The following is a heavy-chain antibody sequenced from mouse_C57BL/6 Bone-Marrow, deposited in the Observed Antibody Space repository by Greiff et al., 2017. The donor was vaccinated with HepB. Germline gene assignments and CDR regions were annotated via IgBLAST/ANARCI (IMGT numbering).Heavy chain of an antibody. Sequence: EVKLQESGPGLVKPSQSLSLTCSVTGYSITSGYFWYWIRQIPGNQLEWMGYIIYDGSNNYNPSLKNRISITRDTSKNQFFLKVNSVTTEDTATYYCAREGYYCYWYFDVWGTGTTVTVTS. J-gene: IGHJ1*03. CDR3: AREGYYCYWYFDV. CDR2: IIYDGSN. CDR1: GYSITSGYF. V-gene: IGHV3-6*01. D-gene: IGHD1-1*02.